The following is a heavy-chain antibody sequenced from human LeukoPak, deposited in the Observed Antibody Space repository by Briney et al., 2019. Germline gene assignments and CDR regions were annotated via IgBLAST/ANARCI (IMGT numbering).Heavy chain of an antibody. J-gene: IGHJ4*02. V-gene: IGHV5-51*01. CDR2: IYPGDSDT. D-gene: IGHD6-6*01. Sequence: GESLKISCKGSGYRFNTYWIGWVRQMPGKGLGWMGIIYPGDSDTKYSPSFQGQVTISADKSISTAYLQWSSLKASDTAMYYCATTGSRPARPFDYWGQGTLVTVSS. CDR3: ATTGSRPARPFDY. CDR1: GYRFNTYW.